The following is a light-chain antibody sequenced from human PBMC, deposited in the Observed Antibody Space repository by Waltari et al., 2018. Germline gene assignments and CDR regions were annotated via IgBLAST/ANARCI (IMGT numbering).Light chain of an antibody. CDR3: EQCDSLPMT. Sequence: DIQMTQSPSSLSASVGDRVTITCQASQDISTYLNWYQQTPGKAPKLLIYDASSLETGVQSRFSGSGSGSDFTFTITSLQPEDIGTYYCEQCDSLPMTFGQGTRLEI. V-gene: IGKV1-33*01. CDR2: DAS. J-gene: IGKJ5*01. CDR1: QDISTY.